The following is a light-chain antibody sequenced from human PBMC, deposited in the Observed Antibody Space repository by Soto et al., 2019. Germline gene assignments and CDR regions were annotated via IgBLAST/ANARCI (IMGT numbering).Light chain of an antibody. J-gene: IGKJ4*01. CDR2: EAS. CDR3: QLRTNWPPALT. CDR1: QSVNSY. Sequence: EIVLTQSPATLSLSPGERATLSCRASQSVNSYLAWYQQRPGQAPRLIIYEASNRATGIPARFSGSGSGTDFTLTISRLEPEDFAVYYCQLRTNWPPALTFGGGTKVEIK. V-gene: IGKV3-11*01.